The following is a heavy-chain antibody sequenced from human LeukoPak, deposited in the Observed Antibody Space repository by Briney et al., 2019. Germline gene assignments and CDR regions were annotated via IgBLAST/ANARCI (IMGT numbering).Heavy chain of an antibody. V-gene: IGHV3-64*04. CDR1: GFTFSTYG. CDR2: ISGNVGST. D-gene: IGHD6-19*01. CDR3: ARDRSSGWYLTPGFDP. J-gene: IGHJ5*02. Sequence: GGSLRLSCPASGFTFSTYGMHWVRQAPGKGLEYVSAISGNVGSTDYADYVKGRFTISRDNAKNSLNLQINSLRAEDTAVYYCARDRSSGWYLTPGFDPWGQGTLVTVSS.